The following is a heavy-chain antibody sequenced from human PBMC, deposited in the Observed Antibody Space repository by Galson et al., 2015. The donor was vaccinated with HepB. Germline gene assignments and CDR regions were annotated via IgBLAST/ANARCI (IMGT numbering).Heavy chain of an antibody. Sequence: SLRLSCAASGFTFSSYWMHWVRQAPGKGLVWVSRINGDGSTTTYADSVKGRFTISRDNAKNTLYPQMNSLRVEDTAVYYCARVSGTTFPSYAFDIWGQGTMVTVSS. CDR3: ARVSGTTFPSYAFDI. J-gene: IGHJ3*02. CDR1: GFTFSSYW. CDR2: INGDGSTT. D-gene: IGHD1-1*01. V-gene: IGHV3-74*01.